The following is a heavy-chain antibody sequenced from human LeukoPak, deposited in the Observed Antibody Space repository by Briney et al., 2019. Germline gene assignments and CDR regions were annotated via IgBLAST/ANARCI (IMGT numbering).Heavy chain of an antibody. CDR3: ASDFQRAYYMDV. CDR1: GFTFSDYY. J-gene: IGHJ6*03. V-gene: IGHV3-11*04. CDR2: ISSSGSTI. Sequence: GGSLRLSCAASGFTFSDYYMSWIRQAPGKGLEWFSYISSSGSTIYYADSVKGRFTISRDNAKNSLYLQMNSLRAEDTAVYYCASDFQRAYYMDVWGKGTTVTISS.